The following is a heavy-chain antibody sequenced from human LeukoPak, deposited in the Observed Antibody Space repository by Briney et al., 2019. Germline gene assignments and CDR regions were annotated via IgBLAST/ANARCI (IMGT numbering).Heavy chain of an antibody. CDR3: ARDQDPYYYDSRGYKTSLYYYYGMDV. J-gene: IGHJ6*02. D-gene: IGHD3-22*01. CDR1: GFTFSSYG. CDR2: ISSSTSTI. Sequence: PGGSLRLSCAASGFTFSSYGMNWVRQAPGKGLEWVSYISSSTSTIYYADSVKGRFTISRDNSKNTLYLQMNSLRAEDTAVYYCARDQDPYYYDSRGYKTSLYYYYGMDVWGQGTTVTVSS. V-gene: IGHV3-48*01.